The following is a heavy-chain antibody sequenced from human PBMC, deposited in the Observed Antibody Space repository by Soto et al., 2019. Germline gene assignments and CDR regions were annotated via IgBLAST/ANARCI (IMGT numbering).Heavy chain of an antibody. D-gene: IGHD6-6*01. J-gene: IGHJ5*02. CDR2: INHSGST. CDR3: AVEYSSSEWFDP. Sequence: SETLSLTCAVYGVSFSGYYWSWIRQPPGKGLEWIGEINHSGSTNYNPSLKSRVTISVDTSKNQFSLKLSSVTAADTAVYYCAVEYSSSEWFDPWGQGTLVTVSS. V-gene: IGHV4-34*01. CDR1: GVSFSGYY.